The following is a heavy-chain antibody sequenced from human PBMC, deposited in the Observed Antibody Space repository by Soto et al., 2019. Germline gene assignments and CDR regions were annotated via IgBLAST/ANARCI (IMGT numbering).Heavy chain of an antibody. D-gene: IGHD6-13*01. Sequence: QVQLVESGGGVVQPGRSLRLSCAASGFTFSSYAMHWVRQAPGKGLEWVAVISYDGSNKNYADSVKGRFTISRDNSKNTLYLQMNSLRAEDTAVYYCARGGIAAAGYGMDVWGQGTTVTVSS. CDR2: ISYDGSNK. CDR1: GFTFSSYA. J-gene: IGHJ6*02. CDR3: ARGGIAAAGYGMDV. V-gene: IGHV3-30-3*01.